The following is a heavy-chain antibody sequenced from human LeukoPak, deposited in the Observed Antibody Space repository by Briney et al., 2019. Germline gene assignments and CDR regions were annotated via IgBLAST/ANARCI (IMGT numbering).Heavy chain of an antibody. V-gene: IGHV4-39*01. CDR1: GVSISSSSYY. J-gene: IGHJ4*02. D-gene: IGHD1-26*01. Sequence: SETLSLTCTVSGVSISSSSYYWGWIRQPPGKGLEWIGSIYYSGSTYYNPSLKSRVTISVDTSKNQFSLKLSSVTAADTAVYYCARGTGWELPDPFDYWGQGTLVTVSS. CDR3: ARGTGWELPDPFDY. CDR2: IYYSGST.